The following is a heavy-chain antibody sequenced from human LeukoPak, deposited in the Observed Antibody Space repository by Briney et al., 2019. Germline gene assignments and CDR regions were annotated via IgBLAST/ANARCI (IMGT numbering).Heavy chain of an antibody. CDR1: GGSFSGYY. V-gene: IGHV4-34*01. CDR3: ARSTRDYKPFDY. CDR2: INHSGST. Sequence: SETLSLTCAVYGGSFSGYYWSWIRQPPGKGLEWIGEINHSGSTNYNPSLKSRVTISVDTSKNQFSLKLSSVTAADTAVYYCARSTRDYKPFDYWGQGTLATVSS. D-gene: IGHD4-11*01. J-gene: IGHJ4*02.